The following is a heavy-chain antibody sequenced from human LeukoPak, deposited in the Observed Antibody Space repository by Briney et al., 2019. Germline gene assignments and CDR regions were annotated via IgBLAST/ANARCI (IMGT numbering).Heavy chain of an antibody. D-gene: IGHD3-16*01. CDR3: ARGGGLDV. CDR1: W. Sequence: WXXWARQAPGKGLEWVASINHNGNVNYYVDSVKGRFTISRDNAKNSLYLQMSNLRAEDTAVYFCARGGGLDVWGQGATVTVSS. J-gene: IGHJ6*02. CDR2: INHNGNVN. V-gene: IGHV3-7*03.